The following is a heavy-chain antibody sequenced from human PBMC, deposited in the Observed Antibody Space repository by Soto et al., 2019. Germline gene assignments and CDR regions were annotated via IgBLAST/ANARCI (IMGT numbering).Heavy chain of an antibody. CDR3: ARRSSSSLGSLFDP. CDR1: GGSIISSTYY. V-gene: IGHV4-39*01. Sequence: SETLSLTCTVSGGSIISSTYYWDWIRQPPGKGLEWIGAMYYTGNKNYNPSLESRVTMSVDTSKNQFSLKLSSVTPTDTAVYYCARRSSSSLGSLFDPWGRGILVTVSS. J-gene: IGHJ5*02. D-gene: IGHD6-6*01. CDR2: MYYTGNK.